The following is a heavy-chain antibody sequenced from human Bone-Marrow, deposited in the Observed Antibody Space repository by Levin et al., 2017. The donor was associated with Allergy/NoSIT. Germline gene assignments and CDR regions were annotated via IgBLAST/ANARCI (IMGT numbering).Heavy chain of an antibody. V-gene: IGHV3-15*01. Sequence: GESLKISCAASGFTFSEAWMTWVRQAPGKGLEWVGRIKSEIDGGTTDYAAPVRGRFTISRDDSKSTLFLQVDSLGTEDTGVYYCSTEPDAAVARFYGLDVWGPGTTVTVSS. CDR3: STEPDAAVARFYGLDV. J-gene: IGHJ6*02. D-gene: IGHD6-13*01. CDR1: GFTFSEAW. CDR2: IKSEIDGGTT.